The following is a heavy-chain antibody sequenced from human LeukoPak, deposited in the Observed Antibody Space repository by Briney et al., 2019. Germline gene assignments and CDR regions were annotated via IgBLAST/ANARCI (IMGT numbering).Heavy chain of an antibody. CDR1: GFTFSSYS. Sequence: TGGSLRLSCAASGFTFSSYSMNWVRQAPGKGLEWVSSISSSSSYIYYADSVKGRFTISRDNAKNSLYLQMNSLRAEDTAVYYCASGGRVAGSYVGYYYYGMDVWGQGTTVTVSS. J-gene: IGHJ6*02. D-gene: IGHD2-15*01. CDR2: ISSSSSYI. CDR3: ASGGRVAGSYVGYYYYGMDV. V-gene: IGHV3-21*01.